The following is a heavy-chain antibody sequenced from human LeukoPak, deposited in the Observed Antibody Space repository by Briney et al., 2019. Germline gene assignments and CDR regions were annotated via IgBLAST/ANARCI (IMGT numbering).Heavy chain of an antibody. Sequence: SETLSLTCAVYGGSFSGYYWSWIRQPPGKGLEWIGEINHSGSTNYNPSLKSRVTISVDTSKNQFSLKLSSVTAADTAVYYCARGNPGIFGVVTDYWGQGTLVTVSS. D-gene: IGHD3-3*01. CDR3: ARGNPGIFGVVTDY. CDR2: INHSGST. V-gene: IGHV4-34*01. J-gene: IGHJ4*02. CDR1: GGSFSGYY.